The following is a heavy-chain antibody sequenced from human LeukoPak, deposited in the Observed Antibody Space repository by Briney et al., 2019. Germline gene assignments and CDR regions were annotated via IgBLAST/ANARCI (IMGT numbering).Heavy chain of an antibody. Sequence: SETLSLTCAVSGGSISSNSYYWGWIRQPPGKGLEWIGEINHSGSTNYNPSLKSRVTISVDTSKNQFSLKLSSVTAADTAVYYCAREPSNILIYSESYLGYWGQGTLVTVSS. J-gene: IGHJ4*02. V-gene: IGHV4-39*02. CDR3: AREPSNILIYSESYLGY. D-gene: IGHD1-26*01. CDR1: GGSISSNSYY. CDR2: INHSGST.